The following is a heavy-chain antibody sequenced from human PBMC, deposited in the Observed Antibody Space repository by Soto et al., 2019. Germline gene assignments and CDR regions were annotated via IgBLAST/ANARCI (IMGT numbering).Heavy chain of an antibody. CDR1: SDSISSYY. CDR3: ARAVGDPLYYLDY. J-gene: IGHJ4*02. D-gene: IGHD6-19*01. V-gene: IGHV4-59*08. CDR2: TDYSGNT. Sequence: PSETLSLTCTVSSDSISSYYWFWIRQSPGKGLEWIGYTDYSGNTNYNPSLKSRVTISGDTSKNQFSLRLSSVTAADTAVYYCARAVGDPLYYLDYWGQGTLVTVSS.